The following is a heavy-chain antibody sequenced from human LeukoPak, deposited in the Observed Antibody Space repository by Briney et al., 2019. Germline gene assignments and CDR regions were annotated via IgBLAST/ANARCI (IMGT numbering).Heavy chain of an antibody. CDR2: INHSGST. J-gene: IGHJ5*02. Sequence: SETLSLTCAVYGGSFSGYYWSWIRQPPGKGLEWIGEINHSGSTNYNPSLMSRVTISVDTSKNQFSLKLSSVTAADTAVYYCARGHYVSGIDPWGQGTLVTVSS. CDR1: GGSFSGYY. V-gene: IGHV4-34*01. D-gene: IGHD3-16*01. CDR3: ARGHYVSGIDP.